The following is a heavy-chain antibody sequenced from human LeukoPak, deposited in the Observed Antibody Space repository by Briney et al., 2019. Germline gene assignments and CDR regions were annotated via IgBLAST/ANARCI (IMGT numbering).Heavy chain of an antibody. J-gene: IGHJ4*02. CDR2: IYYSGST. V-gene: IGHV4-59*12. CDR3: ARGAWAAVAVYFDY. D-gene: IGHD6-19*01. Sequence: PSETLSLTCTVSGGSISRYFWSWIRQPPGKGLEWIGYIYYSGSTNYNPSLKSRVTISVDTSKNQFSLKLSSVTAADTAVYYCARGAWAAVAVYFDYWGQGTLVTVSS. CDR1: GGSISRYF.